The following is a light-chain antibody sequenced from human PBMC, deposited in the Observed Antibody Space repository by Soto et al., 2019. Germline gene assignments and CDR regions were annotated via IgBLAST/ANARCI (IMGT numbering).Light chain of an antibody. V-gene: IGKV4-1*01. Sequence: DIVMTQSPDSLAVSLGERVTINCKSSQSVLYSSNNKNYLAWYQLKSGQPPKLLIYWASTRESGVPDRFSGSGSGTDFTLTISSLQAEDVAVYYCQQYYGTPYTFGQGTKLEIK. J-gene: IGKJ2*01. CDR2: WAS. CDR1: QSVLYSSNNKNY. CDR3: QQYYGTPYT.